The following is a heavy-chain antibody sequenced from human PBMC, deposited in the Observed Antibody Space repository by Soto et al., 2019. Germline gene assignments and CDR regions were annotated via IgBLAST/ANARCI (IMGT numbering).Heavy chain of an antibody. CDR2: ISSSSSYT. CDR3: ARVPYFYDISGYYYGYDY. J-gene: IGHJ4*02. V-gene: IGHV3-11*06. CDR1: GFTFSDHY. Sequence: PGGSLRLSCAAYGFTFSDHYMSWIRQAPGKGLEWVSYISSSSSYTSYADSVKGRFTISRDNAKNSLYLQMDSLRAEDTAVYYCARVPYFYDISGYYYGYDYWGQGTLVTVSS. D-gene: IGHD3-22*01.